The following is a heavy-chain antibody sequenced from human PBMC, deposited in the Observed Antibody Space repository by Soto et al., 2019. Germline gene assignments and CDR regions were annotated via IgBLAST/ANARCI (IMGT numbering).Heavy chain of an antibody. CDR3: ARAKIVVVRRYFDY. J-gene: IGHJ4*02. D-gene: IGHD3-22*01. V-gene: IGHV4-31*03. CDR1: GGSISSGGYY. CDR2: IYYSGST. Sequence: PSETLSLTCTVSGGSISSGGYYWSWIRQHPGEGLEWIGYIYYSGSTYYNPSLKSRVTISVDTSKNQFSLKLSSVTAADTAVYYCARAKIVVVRRYFDYWGQGTLVTVSS.